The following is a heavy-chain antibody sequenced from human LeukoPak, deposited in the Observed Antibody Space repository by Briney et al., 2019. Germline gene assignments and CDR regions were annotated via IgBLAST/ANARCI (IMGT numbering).Heavy chain of an antibody. J-gene: IGHJ5*02. CDR1: GFTFSSYG. CDR3: AREVGYYDSSGYFNWFDP. CDR2: ISSSSSTI. Sequence: GGSLRLSCAASGFTFSSYGMSWVRQAPGKGLEWVSYISSSSSTIYYADSVKGRFTISRDNAKNSLYLQMNSLRAEDTAVYYCAREVGYYDSSGYFNWFDPWGQGTLVTVSS. D-gene: IGHD3-22*01. V-gene: IGHV3-48*04.